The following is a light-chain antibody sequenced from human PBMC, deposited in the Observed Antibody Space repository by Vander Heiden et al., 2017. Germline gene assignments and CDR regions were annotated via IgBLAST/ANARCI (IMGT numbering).Light chain of an antibody. CDR2: AAS. J-gene: IGKJ5*01. V-gene: IGKV1-39*01. CDR3: QQCDSTPIT. CDR1: QSISSY. Sequence: DIQMTQSPSSLSASVGDRVTITCRASQSISSYLNWYQQKPGKDPKLLIYAASSLQTGVPSRFSGSGSGTDFTLTISSLQPEDFATYYCQQCDSTPITFGQGTRLEIK.